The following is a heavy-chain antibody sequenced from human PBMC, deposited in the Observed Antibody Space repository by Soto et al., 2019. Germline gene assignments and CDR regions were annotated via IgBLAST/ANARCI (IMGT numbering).Heavy chain of an antibody. CDR3: ARGVHYDSSGFYYFY. D-gene: IGHD3-22*01. J-gene: IGHJ4*02. V-gene: IGHV1-69*13. CDR2: IIPIFGTA. Sequence: SVKVSCKASGYTFPSYVISSLRQAPVQGLEWMGGIIPIFGTANYAQKFQGRITITADESTSTAYMELRSLRSEDTAVYYCARGVHYDSSGFYYFYWGQGTLVTVSS. CDR1: GYTFPSYV.